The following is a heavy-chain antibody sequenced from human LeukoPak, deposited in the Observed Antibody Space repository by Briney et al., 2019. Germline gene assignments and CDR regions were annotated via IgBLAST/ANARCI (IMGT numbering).Heavy chain of an antibody. CDR3: ARDNDYGDYAGVPFDY. J-gene: IGHJ4*02. CDR1: GGTFSSYA. Sequence: SVKVSCKASGGTFSSYAISWVRQAPGQGLEWMGRIIPIFGIANYAQKFQGRVTITADKSTSTAYMELSSLRSEDTAVYYGARDNDYGDYAGVPFDYWGQGTLVTVSS. D-gene: IGHD4-17*01. CDR2: IIPIFGIA. V-gene: IGHV1-69*04.